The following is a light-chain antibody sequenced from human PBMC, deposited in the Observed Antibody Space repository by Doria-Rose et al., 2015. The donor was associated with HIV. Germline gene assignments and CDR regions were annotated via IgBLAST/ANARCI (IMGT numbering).Light chain of an antibody. CDR1: QSVSTD. CDR3: HQYNNWPT. J-gene: IGKJ5*01. Sequence: TQSPETLSVSPGESATLSCRASQSVSTDLAWYQHKPGQAPRLLIWGASTRATGIPARFSGSGSGTEFTLTISSLQSEDFAIYFCHQYNNWPTFGQGTRLDTK. V-gene: IGKV3-15*01. CDR2: GAS.